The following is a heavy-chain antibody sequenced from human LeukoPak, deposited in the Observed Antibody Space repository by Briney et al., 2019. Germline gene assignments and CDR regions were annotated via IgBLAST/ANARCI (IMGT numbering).Heavy chain of an antibody. CDR3: AKAPVTTCRGAYCYPFDY. J-gene: IGHJ4*02. D-gene: IGHD2-21*01. CDR2: ISDSGNT. CDR1: GFTSSRSA. Sequence: GGSLRLSCAASGFTSSRSAMSWVRQAPGKGLEWVSAISDSGNTYHADSVKGRFTISRDSSKNTLFLQMNRLRPEDAAVYYCAKAPVTTCRGAYCYPFDYWGQGTLVTVSS. V-gene: IGHV3-23*01.